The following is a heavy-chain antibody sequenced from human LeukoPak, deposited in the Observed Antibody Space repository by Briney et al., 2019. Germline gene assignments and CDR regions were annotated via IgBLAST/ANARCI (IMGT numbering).Heavy chain of an antibody. CDR1: GFTFSIYA. Sequence: SGGSLRLSCAASGFTFSIYAMSWVRQAPGKGLEWVSAISGSGISTYYADSVKGRFIISRDNSKNTMYLQTNSLRAEDTAVYYCAKGAEEWLVTGATGDYGMDVWGQGTTVTVSS. CDR2: ISGSGIST. V-gene: IGHV3-23*01. D-gene: IGHD6-19*01. CDR3: AKGAEEWLVTGATGDYGMDV. J-gene: IGHJ6*02.